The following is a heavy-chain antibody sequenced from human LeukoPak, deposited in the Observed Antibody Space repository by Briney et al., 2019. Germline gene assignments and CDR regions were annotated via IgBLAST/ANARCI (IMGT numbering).Heavy chain of an antibody. V-gene: IGHV3-23*01. CDR1: GFTFSSYA. CDR3: ASPLDDYDILTGFGY. CDR2: ISGSGGST. Sequence: GGSLRLSCAASGFTFSSYAMSWVRQAPGKGLEWVSAISGSGGSTYYADSVKGRFTISRDNSKNTLYLQMNSLRAEDTAVYYCASPLDDYDILTGFGYWGQGTLVTVSS. J-gene: IGHJ4*02. D-gene: IGHD3-9*01.